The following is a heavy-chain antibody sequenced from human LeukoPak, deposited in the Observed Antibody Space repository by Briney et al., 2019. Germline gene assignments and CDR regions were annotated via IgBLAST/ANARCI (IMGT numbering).Heavy chain of an antibody. V-gene: IGHV4-34*12. CDR2: IIHSGST. CDR1: GRSFSGYY. Sequence: SETLSLTCAVYGRSFSGYYWSWIRQPPGKGLEWIGEIIHSGSTNYNPSLKSRVTISVDTSKNQFSLKLSSVTAADTAVYYCARELGARPPHWFDPWGQGTLVTVSS. CDR3: ARELGARPPHWFDP. D-gene: IGHD6-6*01. J-gene: IGHJ5*02.